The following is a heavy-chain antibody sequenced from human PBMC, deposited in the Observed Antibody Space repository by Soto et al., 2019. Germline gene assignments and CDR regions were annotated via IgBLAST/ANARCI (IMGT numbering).Heavy chain of an antibody. V-gene: IGHV4-34*01. Sequence: SETLSLTCAVYGGSFSGYYWSWIRQPPGKGLEWIGEINHSGSTNYNPSLKSRVTISVDTSKNQFSLKLSSVTAADTAVYYCARGREAAAGPRPYYYYYMDVWGKGTTVTVSS. CDR3: ARGREAAAGPRPYYYYYMDV. CDR1: GGSFSGYY. D-gene: IGHD6-13*01. J-gene: IGHJ6*03. CDR2: INHSGST.